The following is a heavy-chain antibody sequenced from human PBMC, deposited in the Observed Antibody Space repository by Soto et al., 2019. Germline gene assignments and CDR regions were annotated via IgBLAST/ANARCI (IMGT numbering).Heavy chain of an antibody. CDR2: IYPGDSDT. J-gene: IGHJ6*02. CDR3: AGGGVRGVITRTRDYYGMDV. D-gene: IGHD3-10*01. Sequence: GESKKISCRGSGYNFTKYGSSWVRQMPGKGLEWMGIIYPGDSDTRYSPSFQGQATISADKSISTAYLQWSSLKASDTAMYYCAGGGVRGVITRTRDYYGMDVWGQGTTVTV. V-gene: IGHV5-51*01. CDR1: GYNFTKYG.